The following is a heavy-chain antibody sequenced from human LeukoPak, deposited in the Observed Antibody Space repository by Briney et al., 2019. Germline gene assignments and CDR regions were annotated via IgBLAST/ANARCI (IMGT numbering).Heavy chain of an antibody. CDR2: MNPSSGGS. D-gene: IGHD4-23*01. CDR1: GYTFTNYD. CDR3: ARDPPYGGNSWNAFDI. J-gene: IGHJ3*02. V-gene: IGHV1-8*01. Sequence: ASVKVSCKASGYTFTNYDINWVRQAPGQGLEWVGWMNPSSGGSVYAENFQGRVTITADKSTSTAYMELSSLRSEDTAVYYCARDPPYGGNSWNAFDIWGQGTMVTVSS.